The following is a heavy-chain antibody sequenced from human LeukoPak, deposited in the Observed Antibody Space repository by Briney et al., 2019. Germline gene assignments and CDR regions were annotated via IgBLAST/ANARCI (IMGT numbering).Heavy chain of an antibody. CDR2: ISGSGDST. V-gene: IGHV3-23*01. J-gene: IGHJ4*02. CDR3: AKYHSTSWYVYSDY. CDR1: DFTLSIYA. D-gene: IGHD6-13*01. Sequence: GGSLRLSCAASDFTLSIYAMGWVRQAPGKGREGVSAISGSGDSTYYADSVKGRFASSSDNSKTTPSLQMNSLRAEDTAVYYCAKYHSTSWYVYSDYWGQGTLVTVSS.